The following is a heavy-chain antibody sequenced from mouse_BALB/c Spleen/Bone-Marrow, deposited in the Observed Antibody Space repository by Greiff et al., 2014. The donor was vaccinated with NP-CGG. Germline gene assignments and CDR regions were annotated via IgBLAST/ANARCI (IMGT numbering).Heavy chain of an antibody. CDR1: GYSITSDYA. D-gene: IGHD2-4*01. CDR2: ITYSGST. J-gene: IGHJ3*01. V-gene: IGHV3-2*02. Sequence: EVQRVESGPGLVKPSQSLSLTCTVTGYSITSDYAWSWIRQFPGNKLEWMGYITYSGSTSYNPSLKGRISITRDTSKNQFFLQLNSVTTEDTATYFCAGIYDYDAVFAYWGQGTLVTVSA. CDR3: AGIYDYDAVFAY.